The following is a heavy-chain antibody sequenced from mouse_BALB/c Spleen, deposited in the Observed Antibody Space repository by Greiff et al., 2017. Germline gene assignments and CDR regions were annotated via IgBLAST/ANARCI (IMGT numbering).Heavy chain of an antibody. Sequence: QVQLKQSGPGLVAPSQSLSITCTVSGFSLTSYDISWIRQPPGKGLEWLGVIWTGGGTNYNSAFMSRLSISKDNSKSQVFLKMNSLQTDDTAIYYCVRGGRSYGYAMDYWGQGTSVTVSS. D-gene: IGHD1-1*01. CDR2: IWTGGGT. CDR1: GFSLTSYD. V-gene: IGHV2-9-2*01. CDR3: VRGGRSYGYAMDY. J-gene: IGHJ4*01.